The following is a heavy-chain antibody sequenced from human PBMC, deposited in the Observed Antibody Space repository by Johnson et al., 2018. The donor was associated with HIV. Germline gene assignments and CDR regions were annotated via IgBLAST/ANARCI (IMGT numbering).Heavy chain of an antibody. Sequence: QVQLVESGGGLVQPGGSLRLSCAASGFTFSSYAMSWVRQAPGKGLEWVAVISYDGSNKYYTDSVKGRFTISRDNSKNTLYVQMNSLRAEDTAVYYCAKSTQANILRESGPYGAFDIWGQGTMVTVSS. D-gene: IGHD3-10*01. CDR3: AKSTQANILRESGPYGAFDI. J-gene: IGHJ3*02. CDR2: ISYDGSNK. V-gene: IGHV3-30*18. CDR1: GFTFSSYA.